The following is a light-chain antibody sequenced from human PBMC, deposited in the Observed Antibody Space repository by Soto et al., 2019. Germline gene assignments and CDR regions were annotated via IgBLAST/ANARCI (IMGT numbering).Light chain of an antibody. V-gene: IGKV3-11*01. CDR2: DAS. CDR3: KQRSNWPLIS. Sequence: EIVLTQSPATLSLSPGERATLSCRASQSVSSYLAWYQQKPGQAPRLLIYDASNSATGIPARFRGSGSGPDFTLTISSLAPEDFAVYYGKQRSNWPLISFGQGTRLEIK. J-gene: IGKJ5*01. CDR1: QSVSSY.